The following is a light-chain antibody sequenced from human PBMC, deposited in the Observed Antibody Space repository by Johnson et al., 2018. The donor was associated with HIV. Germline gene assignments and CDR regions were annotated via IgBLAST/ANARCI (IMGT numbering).Light chain of an antibody. CDR3: GTWDSSLSAGV. V-gene: IGLV1-51*02. CDR2: ENN. CDR1: SSNIGNNY. J-gene: IGLJ1*01. Sequence: SVLTQPPSVSAAPGQKVTISCSGSSSNIGNNYVSWYQQLPGTAPKLLIYENNKRPSGIPDRFSGSKSGTSATLGITGLPTWDEADYYCGTWDSSLSAGVFGTGTKVTVL.